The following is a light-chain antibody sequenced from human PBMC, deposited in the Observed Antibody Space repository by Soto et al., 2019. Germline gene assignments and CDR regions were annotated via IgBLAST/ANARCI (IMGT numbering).Light chain of an antibody. CDR3: QHFGSSLRT. Sequence: IVLTQSPGTLSLSPGDRATLSCRASQSFSSHFLAWYQQKPGQAPRLLIHGTSSRATGIPDRFSGSGSGTDFTLTINSLETEDFAVYYCQHFGSSLRTFGQGTKV. J-gene: IGKJ1*01. CDR2: GTS. CDR1: QSFSSHF. V-gene: IGKV3-20*01.